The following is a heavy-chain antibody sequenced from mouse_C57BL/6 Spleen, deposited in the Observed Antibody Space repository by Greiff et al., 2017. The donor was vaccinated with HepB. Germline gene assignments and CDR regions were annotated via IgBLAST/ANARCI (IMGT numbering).Heavy chain of an antibody. CDR3: ARGGSSYVWFAY. CDR2: INPNNGGT. D-gene: IGHD1-1*01. Sequence: EVQLQQSGPELVKPGASVKISCKASGYTFTDYYMNWVKQSHGKSLEWIGDINPNNGGTSYNQKFKGKATLTVDKSSSTAYMELRSLTSEDSAVYYCARGGSSYVWFAYWGQGTLVTVSA. V-gene: IGHV1-26*01. J-gene: IGHJ3*01. CDR1: GYTFTDYY.